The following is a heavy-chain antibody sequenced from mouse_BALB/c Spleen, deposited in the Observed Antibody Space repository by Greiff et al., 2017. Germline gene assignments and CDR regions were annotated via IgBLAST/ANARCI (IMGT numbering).Heavy chain of an antibody. V-gene: IGHV1-4*01. CDR1: GYTFTSYT. J-gene: IGHJ3*01. CDR2: INPSSGYT. CDR3: ARSQGAY. Sequence: VKLMESGAELAGPGASVKMSCKASGYTFTSYTMHWVKQRPGQGLEWIGYINPSSGYTNYNQKFKDKATLTADKSSSTAYMQLSSLTSEDSAVYYCARSQGAYWGQGTLVTVSA.